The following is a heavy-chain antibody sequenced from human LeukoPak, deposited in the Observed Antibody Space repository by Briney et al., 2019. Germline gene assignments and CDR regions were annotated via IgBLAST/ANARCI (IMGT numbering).Heavy chain of an antibody. J-gene: IGHJ4*02. Sequence: GGSLRLSCAASGFTFNFYSMNWVRQAPGKGLEWVSSITSSSSFIFYADSLKGRFTISRDNTKKLLYLQMNSLRVEDTAVYYCARSLEYSSTDFDYWGQGTLVTVSS. V-gene: IGHV3-21*01. CDR1: GFTFNFYS. CDR3: ARSLEYSSTDFDY. CDR2: ITSSSSFI. D-gene: IGHD6-6*01.